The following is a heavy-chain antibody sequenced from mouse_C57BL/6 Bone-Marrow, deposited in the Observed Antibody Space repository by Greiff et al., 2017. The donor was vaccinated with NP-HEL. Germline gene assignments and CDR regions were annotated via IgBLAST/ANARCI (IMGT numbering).Heavy chain of an antibody. D-gene: IGHD1-1*01. CDR1: GYTFTNYW. J-gene: IGHJ2*01. CDR3: ARSDYGSYYFDY. V-gene: IGHV1-63*01. Sequence: VQLQQSGPELVKPGASVKISCKASGYTFTNYWIGWAKQRPGHGLEWIGDIYPGGGYTNYNEKFKGKATLTADKSSSTAYMQFSSLTSEDSAIYYCARSDYGSYYFDYWGQGTTLTVSS. CDR2: IYPGGGYT.